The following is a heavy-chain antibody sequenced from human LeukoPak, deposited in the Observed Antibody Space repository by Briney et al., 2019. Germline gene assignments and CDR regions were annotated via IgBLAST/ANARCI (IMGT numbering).Heavy chain of an antibody. D-gene: IGHD6-13*01. CDR1: GGSIGSYY. Sequence: SETLSLTCTVSGGSIGSYYWNWLRQPPGKGLEWIGYIYYSGSTNYNPSLESRVTISIDTSKNQSSLKLSSVTAADTAVYYCARERRYSSRPDAFDIWGQGTMVTVSS. CDR2: IYYSGST. V-gene: IGHV4-59*01. J-gene: IGHJ3*02. CDR3: ARERRYSSRPDAFDI.